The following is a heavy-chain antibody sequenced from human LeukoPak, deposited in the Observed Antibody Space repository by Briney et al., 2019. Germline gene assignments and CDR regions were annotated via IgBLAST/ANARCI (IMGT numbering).Heavy chain of an antibody. CDR1: GYTFTSYA. J-gene: IGHJ4*02. CDR3: ARENYYYGSGIID. D-gene: IGHD3-10*01. CDR2: INAGNGDT. V-gene: IGHV1-3*01. Sequence: ASVTVSCKASGYTFTSYAMHWVRQAPGQRLEWMGWINAGNGDTKYSQKFQGRVTITRDTSASTAYMELSSLRSEDTAVYYCARENYYYGSGIIDWGQGTLVTVSS.